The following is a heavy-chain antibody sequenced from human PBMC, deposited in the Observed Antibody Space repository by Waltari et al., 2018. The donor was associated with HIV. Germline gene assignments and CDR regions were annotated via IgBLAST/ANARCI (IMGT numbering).Heavy chain of an antibody. J-gene: IGHJ4*02. V-gene: IGHV3-23*01. CDR1: GFAFVSYA. CDR2: IDGSGTKS. Sequence: EVQLMESGGGLVQPGGSPILSCAGSGFAFVSYAITWVRQSPERGLEWVAAIDGSGTKSFYADSVKGRFTLSRDNSKNTVFLQMNSLRAADTAIYYCAKAFYEDTAYYYDFWGRGTRVTVSS. D-gene: IGHD3-22*01. CDR3: AKAFYEDTAYYYDF.